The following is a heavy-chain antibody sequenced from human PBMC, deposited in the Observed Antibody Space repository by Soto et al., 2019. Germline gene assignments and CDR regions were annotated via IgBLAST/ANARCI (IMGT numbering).Heavy chain of an antibody. J-gene: IGHJ4*02. CDR1: GCSISSYY. D-gene: IGHD3-10*01. CDR3: ARGGVRFTYGY. CDR2: IYYSGST. V-gene: IGHV4-59*01. Sequence: SETLSLTCPVSGCSISSYYWSWIRQPPGKGLEWIGYIYYSGSTNYNPSLKSRVTISVDTSKNQFSLKLSSVTAADTAVYYCARGGVRFTYGYWGQGTLVTVSS.